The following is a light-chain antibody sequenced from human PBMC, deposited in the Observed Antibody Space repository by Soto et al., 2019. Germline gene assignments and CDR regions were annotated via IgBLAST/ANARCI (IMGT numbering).Light chain of an antibody. CDR1: QDISNY. CDR2: DAS. Sequence: DIQMTQSPSSLSASVGDRVTITCQASQDISNYLNWYQQKPGKAPKLLIYDASNLETGVPSRFSGSGSGTDFTFTTSSLQPEDIATYYCQQYDNSRLTFGRGTKVDIK. CDR3: QQYDNSRLT. J-gene: IGKJ4*01. V-gene: IGKV1-33*01.